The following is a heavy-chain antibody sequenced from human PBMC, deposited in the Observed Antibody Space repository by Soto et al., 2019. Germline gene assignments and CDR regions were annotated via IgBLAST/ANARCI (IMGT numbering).Heavy chain of an antibody. CDR2: LLRSGSSA. V-gene: IGHV3-23*01. CDR1: GFTFRSYA. D-gene: IGHD4-17*01. J-gene: IGHJ5*02. CDR3: AKDAISGDGIWLMDS. Sequence: LRLSCAASGFTFRSYAMTWARQAPGKGLEWVSSLLRSGSSAYYADSVRGRFTISSDTSANSLYLQMDNLRAEDTAIYYCAKDAISGDGIWLMDSWGQGTVVTVSS.